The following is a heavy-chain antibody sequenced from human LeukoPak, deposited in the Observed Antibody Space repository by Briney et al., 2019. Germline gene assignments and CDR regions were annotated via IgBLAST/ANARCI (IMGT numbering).Heavy chain of an antibody. CDR3: ARGYCSSTSCYRRGYDNWFDS. CDR1: GGSISSGSYY. V-gene: IGHV4-61*02. CDR2: IYTSGST. Sequence: KPSETLSLTCTVSGGSISSGSYYWSWIRQPAGKGLEWIGRIYTSGSTNYNPSLKSRVTISVDTSKNQFSLKLSSVTAADTAVYYCARGYCSSTSCYRRGYDNWFDSWGQGTLVTVSS. D-gene: IGHD2-2*02. J-gene: IGHJ5*01.